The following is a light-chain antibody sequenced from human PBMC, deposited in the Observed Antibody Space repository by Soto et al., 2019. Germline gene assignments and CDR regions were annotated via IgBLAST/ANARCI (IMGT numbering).Light chain of an antibody. Sequence: EIVITQSPSTLSVYTGERATLSCRASQSVGNNLAWYQQKPGQAPRLLIYGASTRATGIPARFSGSGSGTEFTLTITSLQSEDFAVYYCQQYNNWTPGTFGQGTKVDIK. J-gene: IGKJ1*01. CDR2: GAS. CDR1: QSVGNN. CDR3: QQYNNWTPGT. V-gene: IGKV3-15*01.